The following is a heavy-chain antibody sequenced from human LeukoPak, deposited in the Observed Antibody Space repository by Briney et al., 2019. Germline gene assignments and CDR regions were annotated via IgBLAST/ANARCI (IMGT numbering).Heavy chain of an antibody. CDR3: ARVARRYSSGWYDY. J-gene: IGHJ4*02. CDR1: GFTFSTYW. CDR2: INWNGGST. V-gene: IGHV3-20*04. D-gene: IGHD6-19*01. Sequence: GGSLRLSCAASGFTFSTYWMSWVRQAPGKGLEWVSGINWNGGSTGYADSVKGRFTISRDNAKNSLYLQMNSLRAEDTALYYCARVARRYSSGWYDYWGQGTLVTVSS.